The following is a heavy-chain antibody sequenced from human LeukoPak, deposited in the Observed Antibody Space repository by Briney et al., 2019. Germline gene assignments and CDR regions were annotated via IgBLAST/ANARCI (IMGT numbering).Heavy chain of an antibody. Sequence: PGGSRRLSCAASGFTFRTYWMSWVRQAPGKGLEWVANTKQDGSEKYSVDSVKGRFTIYRDNAKNSLCLQMNSLSAEDTAVYYCAREGTGYSRAFDIWGQGTMITVSS. CDR1: GFTFRTYW. J-gene: IGHJ3*02. D-gene: IGHD2-15*01. CDR3: AREGTGYSRAFDI. CDR2: TKQDGSEK. V-gene: IGHV3-7*03.